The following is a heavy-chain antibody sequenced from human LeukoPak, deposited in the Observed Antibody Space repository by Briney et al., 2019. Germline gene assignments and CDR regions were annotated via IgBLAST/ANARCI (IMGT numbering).Heavy chain of an antibody. Sequence: GGSLRLSCVASGFTVDTYWMSWVRQAPGKGLDWVAHIKEDGTRKYYVDSVKGRFTIARDNAMNSLYLQMNSLRAEDTAVYFCARDRRGPFDYWGQGTLVTVSS. CDR1: GFTVDTYW. CDR2: IKEDGTRK. V-gene: IGHV3-7*03. CDR3: ARDRRGPFDY. D-gene: IGHD3-10*01. J-gene: IGHJ4*02.